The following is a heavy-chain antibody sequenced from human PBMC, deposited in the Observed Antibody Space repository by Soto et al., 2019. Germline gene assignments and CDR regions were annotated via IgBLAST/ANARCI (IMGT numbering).Heavy chain of an antibody. CDR1: GFTFSSYS. CDR3: ARDSSGWSPDAFDI. V-gene: IGHV3-21*01. Sequence: EVQLVESGGGLVKPGGSLRLSCAASGFTFSSYSMNWVRQAPGKGLEWVSSISSSSSYIYYADSVKGRFTISRDNAKNSLYLQMNSLRAEDTAVYYCARDSSGWSPDAFDIWGQGTMVTVSS. CDR2: ISSSSSYI. J-gene: IGHJ3*02. D-gene: IGHD6-19*01.